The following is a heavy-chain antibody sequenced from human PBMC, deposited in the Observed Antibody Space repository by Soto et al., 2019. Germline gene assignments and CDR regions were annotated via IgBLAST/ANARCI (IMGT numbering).Heavy chain of an antibody. V-gene: IGHV1-8*01. D-gene: IGHD2-15*01. CDR3: ARHVKYCSGGSCYSHWFDP. CDR2: MNPNSGNT. Sequence: QVQLVQSGAEVKKPGASVKVSCKASGYTFTSYDINWVRQATGQGLEWMGWMNPNSGNTGYAQKFQGRVTMTRNTXXSXAXXELSSLRSEDTAVYYCARHVKYCSGGSCYSHWFDPWGQGTLVTVSS. J-gene: IGHJ5*02. CDR1: GYTFTSYD.